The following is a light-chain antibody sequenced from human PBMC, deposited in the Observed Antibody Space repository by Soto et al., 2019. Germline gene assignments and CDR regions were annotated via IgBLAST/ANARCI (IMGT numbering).Light chain of an antibody. CDR2: RAS. V-gene: IGKV3D-15*01. CDR1: QSFDNY. J-gene: IGKJ4*01. CDR3: QPYNNWPLT. Sequence: EIVLTQSPGTLSLSPGERATLSCRASQSFDNYLAWYQQKPGQAPRLLIYRASTRAPGIPDRFSGSRSGPEFTLTINSLQSEDFAIYYCQPYNNWPLTFGGGTKVESK.